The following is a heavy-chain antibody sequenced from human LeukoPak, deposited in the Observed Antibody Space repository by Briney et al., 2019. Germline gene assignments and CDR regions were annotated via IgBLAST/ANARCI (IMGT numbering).Heavy chain of an antibody. D-gene: IGHD3-10*01. V-gene: IGHV2-5*01. CDR1: GFSLSTTGVG. CDR3: AHKERGSGSYTM. CDR2: TYWNNDK. J-gene: IGHJ4*02. Sequence: SGPTLVKPTQTLTLTCTFSGFSLSTTGVGVGWIRQPPGKALEWLAVTYWNNDKSYCPSPKSSLTITKDTSKNQVVLIMTNMDPVDTATYYCAHKERGSGSYTMWGQGTLVTVSS.